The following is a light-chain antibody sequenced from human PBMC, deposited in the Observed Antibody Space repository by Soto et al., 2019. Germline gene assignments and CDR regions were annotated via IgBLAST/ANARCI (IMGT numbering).Light chain of an antibody. CDR1: QDITTN. V-gene: IGKV3-15*01. J-gene: IGKJ1*01. CDR3: HQYNNWPPGT. Sequence: EIVITQSPPTLSVSPGERATLSCRARQDITTNLAWYQHRPGQAPRLLIHSASTRATSVPARYSGGGSGTEFNFTISSLQSEDCAVYYCHQYNNWPPGTFGQGTKVDIK. CDR2: SAS.